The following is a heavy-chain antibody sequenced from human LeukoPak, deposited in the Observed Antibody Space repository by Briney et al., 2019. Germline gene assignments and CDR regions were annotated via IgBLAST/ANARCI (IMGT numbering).Heavy chain of an antibody. J-gene: IGHJ6*02. D-gene: IGHD6-13*01. CDR2: IKQEGSEK. CDR3: VRDRNHPWYSSSWNYGMDV. Sequence: PGGSLRFSCAASGFSLSSHWMSWVSQAPGKGLEGVANIKQEGSEKYCVDSVKGRFTISRDNAKNTLYLQMNSLSAGDAAIFYCVRDRNHPWYSSSWNYGMDVWGQGTTVTASS. V-gene: IGHV3-7*01. CDR1: GFSLSSHW.